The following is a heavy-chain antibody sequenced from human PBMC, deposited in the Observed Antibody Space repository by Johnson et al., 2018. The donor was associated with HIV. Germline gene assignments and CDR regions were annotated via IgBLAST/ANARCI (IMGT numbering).Heavy chain of an antibody. CDR1: GFTFSNAW. CDR3: TTAELGWTGLGAFDI. Sequence: VQLVESGGGLVKPGGSLRLSCAASGFTFSNAWMSWVRQAPGKGLEWVGRIKSKTDGGTTDYAAPVTGRFTISRDDSKTTLYLQMNSLKTEDTAVYYCTTAELGWTGLGAFDIWGQGTMVTVSS. D-gene: IGHD3/OR15-3a*01. V-gene: IGHV3-15*01. J-gene: IGHJ3*02. CDR2: IKSKTDGGTT.